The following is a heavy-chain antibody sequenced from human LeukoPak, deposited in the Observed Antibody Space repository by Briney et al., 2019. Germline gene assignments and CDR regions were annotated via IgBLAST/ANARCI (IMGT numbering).Heavy chain of an antibody. CDR2: MFHSGST. V-gene: IGHV4-38-2*02. CDR1: GYSITRGYF. CDR3: ARRYHDSSGYFFGAFDI. Sequence: PSETLSLTCTVSGYSITRGYFWGWIGQSPGKGLEWIACMFHSGSTYYNPSLKSRVTISVDTSKNQFSLKLSSVTAADTAVYYCARRYHDSSGYFFGAFDIWGQGTMVTVSS. J-gene: IGHJ3*02. D-gene: IGHD3-22*01.